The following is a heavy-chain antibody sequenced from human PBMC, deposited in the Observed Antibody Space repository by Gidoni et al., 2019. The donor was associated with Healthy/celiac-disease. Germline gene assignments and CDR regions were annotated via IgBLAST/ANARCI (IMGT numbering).Heavy chain of an antibody. J-gene: IGHJ6*02. CDR2: INHSGST. D-gene: IGHD6-13*01. CDR1: GGSFSGYY. V-gene: IGHV4-34*01. CDR3: ARSKPGIAAAGTSHYYYYYGMDV. Sequence: QVQLQQWGAGLLKPSETLSLTCAVYGGSFSGYYWSWTRQPPGKGLEWIGEINHSGSTNYNPSLKSRVPISVDTSKNQFSLKLSSVTAADTAVYYCARSKPGIAAAGTSHYYYYYGMDVWGQGTTVTVSS.